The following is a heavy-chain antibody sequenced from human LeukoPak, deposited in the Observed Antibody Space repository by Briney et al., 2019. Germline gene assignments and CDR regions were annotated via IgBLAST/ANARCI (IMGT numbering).Heavy chain of an antibody. CDR3: ARDKYSNSHLGY. V-gene: IGHV3-66*01. CDR2: IYSGGST. CDR1: GFTVSGDY. J-gene: IGHJ4*02. D-gene: IGHD6-6*01. Sequence: GGSLRLSCAASGFTVSGDYMTWVRQAPGKGLEWVSVIYSGGSTYYADSVKGRFTISRDNSKNTLYLQMNSLRAEDTAVYYCARDKYSNSHLGYWSQGTLVTVSS.